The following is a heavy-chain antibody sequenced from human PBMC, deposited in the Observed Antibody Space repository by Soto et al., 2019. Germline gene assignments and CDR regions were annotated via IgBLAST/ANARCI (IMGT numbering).Heavy chain of an antibody. V-gene: IGHV3-33*08. CDR2: IWYDGSNK. CDR1: GFTFSSFW. CDR3: ARGDRGAFDL. J-gene: IGHJ3*01. D-gene: IGHD1-26*01. Sequence: PGGSLRLSCAASGFTFSSFWMHWVRQAPGKGLVWVSVIWYDGSNKYYADSVKGRFIISRDNARNTVDLQMNSVRVEDTAVYYCARGDRGAFDLWGQGTVVTVSS.